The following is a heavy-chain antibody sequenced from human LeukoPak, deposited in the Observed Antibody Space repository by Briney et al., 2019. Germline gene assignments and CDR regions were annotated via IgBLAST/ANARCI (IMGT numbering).Heavy chain of an antibody. CDR1: GFTFSNYA. V-gene: IGHV3-30-3*02. CDR3: AKTAHPSPPIAVAGDDAFDI. Sequence: PGGSLRLSCAASGFTFSNYAMHWVRQAPGKGLEWVTVISYDGSNKYYANSVKGRFTISRDNSKNTLYLQMNSLRAEDTAVYYCAKTAHPSPPIAVAGDDAFDIWGQGTMVTVSS. D-gene: IGHD6-19*01. J-gene: IGHJ3*02. CDR2: ISYDGSNK.